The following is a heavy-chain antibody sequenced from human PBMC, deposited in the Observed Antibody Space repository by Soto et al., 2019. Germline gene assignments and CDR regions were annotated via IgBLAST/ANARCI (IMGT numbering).Heavy chain of an antibody. CDR3: ARLPRDAFDI. CDR1: GGSISSYY. Sequence: QVQLQESGPGLVKPSETLSLTCTVSGGSISSYYWSWIRQPPGKGLEWIGYIYYSGSTNYNPSLKSRVTISVDTSKNQFSLKLSSVPAADTAVYYGARLPRDAFDIWGQGTMVTVSS. J-gene: IGHJ3*02. CDR2: IYYSGST. V-gene: IGHV4-59*08.